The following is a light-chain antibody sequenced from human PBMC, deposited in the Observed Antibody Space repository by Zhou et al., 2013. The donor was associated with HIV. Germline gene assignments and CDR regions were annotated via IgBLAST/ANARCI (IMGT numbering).Light chain of an antibody. CDR3: QQYGSSPFT. V-gene: IGKV3-20*01. J-gene: IGKJ3*01. CDR1: QSVRSSY. CDR2: GAS. Sequence: EIVLTQSPGTLSLSPGERATLSCRASQSVRSSYLAWYHQKPGQAPRLLIYGASSRATGIPDRFSGSGSGTDFTLTISRLEPEDFAVYYCQQYGSSPFTLGPGTKVDIK.